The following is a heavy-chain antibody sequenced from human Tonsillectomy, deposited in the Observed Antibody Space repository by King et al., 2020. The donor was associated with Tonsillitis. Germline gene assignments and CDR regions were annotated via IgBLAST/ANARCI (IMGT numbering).Heavy chain of an antibody. CDR2: ITGSGDGT. CDR1: GFTFNDYA. D-gene: IGHD2-8*02. V-gene: IGHV3-23*04. J-gene: IGHJ6*02. CDR3: GKDEYGAGGGGYGGWGLDV. Sequence: VQLVESGGGLVQPGGSLRLSCAASGFTFNDYAMTWVRQAPGKGLEWVSAITGSGDGTYYADSVKGRFTISRDNSKNTLYLQMNSLRAEDTAVYYCGKDEYGAGGGGYGGWGLDVWGQGTTVTVSS.